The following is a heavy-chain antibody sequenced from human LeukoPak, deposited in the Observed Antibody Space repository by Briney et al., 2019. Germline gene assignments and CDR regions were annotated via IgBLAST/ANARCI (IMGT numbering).Heavy chain of an antibody. CDR1: GFTVSSNY. Sequence: GGSLRLSCAASGFTVSSNYMTWVRQAPGKGLEWVSVIYSGGSTYYADSVKGRFTISRHNSKNTLYLQMNSLRAEDTAVYYCARGLGTYYYGSGNREFDPWGQGTLVTVSS. D-gene: IGHD3-10*01. V-gene: IGHV3-53*04. CDR2: IYSGGST. CDR3: ARGLGTYYYGSGNREFDP. J-gene: IGHJ5*02.